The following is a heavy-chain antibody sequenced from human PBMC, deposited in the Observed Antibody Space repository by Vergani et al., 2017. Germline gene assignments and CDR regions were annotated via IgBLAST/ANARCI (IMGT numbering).Heavy chain of an antibody. Sequence: QVQLQESGPGLVKPSQTLSLTCTVSGGSLSSGSYYWSWIRQPPGKGLEWIGEINHSGSTNYNPSLKRRVTISVDTSKNQFSLKLSSVTAADTAVYYCAGVGGVIVSVDYWGQGTLVTVSS. CDR1: GGSLSSGSYY. CDR2: INHSGST. CDR3: AGVGGVIVSVDY. D-gene: IGHD3-16*02. J-gene: IGHJ4*02. V-gene: IGHV4-39*07.